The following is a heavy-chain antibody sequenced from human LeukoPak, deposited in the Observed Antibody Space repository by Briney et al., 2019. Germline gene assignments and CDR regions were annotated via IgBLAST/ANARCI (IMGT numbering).Heavy chain of an antibody. CDR3: ARGRRAAMAKNYYYYGMDV. D-gene: IGHD5-18*01. V-gene: IGHV4-34*01. Sequence: SETLSLTCAVYGGSFSGYYWSWIRQPPGKGLEWIGEINHSGSTNYNPSLKSRVTISVDTSKNQFSLKLSSVTAADTAVYYCARGRRAAMAKNYYYYGMDVWGQGTTVTVSS. J-gene: IGHJ6*02. CDR2: INHSGST. CDR1: GGSFSGYY.